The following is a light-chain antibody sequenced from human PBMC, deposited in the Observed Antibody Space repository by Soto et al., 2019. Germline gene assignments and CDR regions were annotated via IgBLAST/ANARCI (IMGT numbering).Light chain of an antibody. CDR1: QSVSSK. CDR3: QQYNNWPWT. CDR2: SAS. Sequence: EVVMTQSPATLSVSPGERATLSCRASQSVSSKLGWYQQKPGQAPRLLIYSASTRATGIPARFSGTGSGTEFTLTISSLQSEDFAVYYCQQYNNWPWTFGQGTKVDI. V-gene: IGKV3-15*01. J-gene: IGKJ1*01.